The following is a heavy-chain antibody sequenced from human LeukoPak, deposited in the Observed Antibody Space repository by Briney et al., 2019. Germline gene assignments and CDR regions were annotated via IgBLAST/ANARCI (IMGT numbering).Heavy chain of an antibody. CDR2: ISGSGGST. J-gene: IGHJ4*02. Sequence: GGSLRLPCAASGFTFSSYAMSWVRQAPGKGLEWVSAISGSGGSTYYADSVKGRFTISRDNSKNTLYLQMNSLRAEDTAVYYCAKDPTITIFGPFDYWGQGTLVTVSS. V-gene: IGHV3-23*01. CDR1: GFTFSSYA. CDR3: AKDPTITIFGPFDY. D-gene: IGHD3-3*01.